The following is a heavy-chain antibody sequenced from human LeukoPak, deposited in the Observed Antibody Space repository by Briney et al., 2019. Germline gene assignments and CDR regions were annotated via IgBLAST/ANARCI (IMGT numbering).Heavy chain of an antibody. J-gene: IGHJ4*02. CDR2: INTVGSDT. V-gene: IGHV3-74*01. D-gene: IGHD1-26*01. CDR1: GFTFSRFW. Sequence: GGSLRLSCAASGFTFSRFWMHWVRQAPGKGLVWVSRINTVGSDTIYADSVKGRFTISRDNAKNTLYLQMNSLRAEDTAVYYCERDQSIAGPTTADYWGQGTLVTVSS. CDR3: ERDQSIAGPTTADY.